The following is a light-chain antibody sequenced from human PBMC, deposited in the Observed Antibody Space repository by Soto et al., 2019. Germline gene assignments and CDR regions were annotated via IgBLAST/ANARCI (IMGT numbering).Light chain of an antibody. Sequence: QSVLTQPTSASGTPGQRVTISCSGSSSNIGSSIVNWYQQLPGTAPKLLIKSTNQRPSGVPDRFSGSKSGTSASLAISGLQSEDEADYFCAAWDDSLNGYLFGTGTKVTVL. CDR1: SSNIGSSI. V-gene: IGLV1-44*01. CDR3: AAWDDSLNGYL. CDR2: STN. J-gene: IGLJ1*01.